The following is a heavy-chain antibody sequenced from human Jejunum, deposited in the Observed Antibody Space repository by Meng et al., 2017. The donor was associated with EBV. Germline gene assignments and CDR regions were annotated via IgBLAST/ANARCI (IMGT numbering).Heavy chain of an antibody. D-gene: IGHD2-8*02. CDR2: INTNTGYP. CDR3: ARVRPGGGWFDP. Sequence: QVQLVQSGSELKNPGASVKVSCKASGYTFTSSGINSVRQPPGQGLEWMGWINTNTGYPTYAQDFTGRFVFSLDTSVSTAYLQITSLSTEDHAVYYCARVRPGGGWFDPWGQGTLVTVSS. CDR1: GYTFTSSG. V-gene: IGHV7-4-1*02. J-gene: IGHJ5*02.